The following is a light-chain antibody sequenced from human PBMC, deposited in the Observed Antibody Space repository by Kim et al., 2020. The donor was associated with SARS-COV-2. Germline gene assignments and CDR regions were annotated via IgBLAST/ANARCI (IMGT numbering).Light chain of an antibody. CDR3: QQYASAPWT. CDR2: AAS. J-gene: IGKJ1*01. V-gene: IGKV3-20*01. Sequence: SPGERATRSCRASQSVSSNFLAWYQQRPGQAPRLLMYAASIRATGIPGRFSGSGSGTDFTLTISRLEPEDFAVYYCQQYASAPWTFGQGTKVDIK. CDR1: QSVSSNF.